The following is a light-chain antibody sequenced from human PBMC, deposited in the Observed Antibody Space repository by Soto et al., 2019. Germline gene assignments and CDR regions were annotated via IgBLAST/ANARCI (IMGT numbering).Light chain of an antibody. Sequence: EVVLTQSPGTLSLSPGDTAALSCRASQRIAGNFLAWYQQKPDRAPRLLIYGSSYRASGISDRFTGSGSGTDFTLTISRLEPDDFAVYLCQVYGNSPMFTFGPGTRVEIK. CDR3: QVYGNSPMFT. CDR1: QRIAGNF. J-gene: IGKJ3*01. V-gene: IGKV3-20*01. CDR2: GSS.